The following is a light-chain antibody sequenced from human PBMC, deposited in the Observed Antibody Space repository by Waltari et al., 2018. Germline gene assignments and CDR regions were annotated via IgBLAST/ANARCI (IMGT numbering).Light chain of an antibody. CDR2: GAS. V-gene: IGKV3-15*01. Sequence: IVMTQSPATLSVSPGERVTLSCRASQSVSSNLAWYQQKRGQAPRLLIYGASTRVTGIPARFSGSGSGTEFTLTISSLQSEDFAVYFCQQYDSWLLYTFGQGTNLGIK. J-gene: IGKJ2*01. CDR1: QSVSSN. CDR3: QQYDSWLLYT.